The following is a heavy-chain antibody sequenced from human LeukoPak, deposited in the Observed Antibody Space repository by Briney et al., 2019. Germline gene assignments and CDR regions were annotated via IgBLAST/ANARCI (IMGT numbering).Heavy chain of an antibody. J-gene: IGHJ3*02. D-gene: IGHD3-22*01. CDR2: INHSGST. CDR3: AREAYYDSSGRFEGAFDI. Sequence: SQTLSLTCTVSGGSISSGGYYWSWIRQPPGKGLEWIGEINHSGSTNYNPSLKSPVTISVDTSKNQFSLKLNSVTAADTAVYYCAREAYYDSSGRFEGAFDIWGQGTMVTVSS. V-gene: IGHV4-61*08. CDR1: GGSISSGGYY.